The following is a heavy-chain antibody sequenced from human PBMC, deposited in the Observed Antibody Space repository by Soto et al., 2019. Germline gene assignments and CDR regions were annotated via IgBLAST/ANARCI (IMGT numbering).Heavy chain of an antibody. CDR3: ARQGGAVAGPYYFDY. D-gene: IGHD6-19*01. CDR1: GGSISSSSYY. CDR2: IYYSGST. V-gene: IGHV4-39*01. J-gene: IGHJ4*02. Sequence: QLQLQESGPGLVKPSETLSLTCTVSGGSISSSSYYWGWIRQPPGKGLEWIGSIYYSGSTYYNPSLKSRVTLSVDTSKNQFSLKLSSVTAADTAVYYCARQGGAVAGPYYFDYWGQGTLVTVSS.